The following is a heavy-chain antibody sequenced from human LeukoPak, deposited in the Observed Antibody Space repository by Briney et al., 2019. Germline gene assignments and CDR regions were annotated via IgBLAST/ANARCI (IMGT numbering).Heavy chain of an antibody. D-gene: IGHD1-1*01. CDR1: GFTFSGCA. CDR3: ARVAKERVGGVYYFDY. CDR2: ISDTGGDT. Sequence: PGGSLRLSCAASGFTFSGCAMSWVRQAPGKGLEWVSAISDTGGDTYYADSVKGRFTISRDNSQNTLYLQMNSLRAGDTAVYYCARVAKERVGGVYYFDYWGQGTLVTVSS. V-gene: IGHV3-23*01. J-gene: IGHJ4*02.